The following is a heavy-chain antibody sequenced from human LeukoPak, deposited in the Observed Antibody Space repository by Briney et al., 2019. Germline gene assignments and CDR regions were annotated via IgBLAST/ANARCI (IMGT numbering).Heavy chain of an antibody. V-gene: IGHV3-53*01. Sequence: GGSLRLSCAASGFIVSSNYMSWVRQAPGKGLEWVSVIYSGGATHYADSVKGRFTIPRDSSKNTLFLQMNSLRAEDTAVYYCALGRDCSSSSCASDPFDYWGQGTLVTVSS. CDR1: GFIVSSNY. CDR3: ALGRDCSSSSCASDPFDY. D-gene: IGHD2-2*01. CDR2: IYSGGAT. J-gene: IGHJ4*02.